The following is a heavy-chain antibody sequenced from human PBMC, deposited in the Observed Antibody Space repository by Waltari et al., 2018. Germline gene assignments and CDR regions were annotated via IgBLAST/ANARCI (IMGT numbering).Heavy chain of an antibody. CDR1: GGSISSSSYY. CDR3: ARRVVPLYYYYYMDV. D-gene: IGHD2-2*01. CDR2: IYYSGST. Sequence: QLQLQESGPGLVKPSETLSLTCTVSGGSISSSSYYWGWIRQPPGKGLEWIGSIYYSGSTYYNPSLQGRVTISVDTSKNQFSLKRSSVTAADTAVYYCARRVVPLYYYYYMDVWGKGTTVTVSS. V-gene: IGHV4-39*01. J-gene: IGHJ6*03.